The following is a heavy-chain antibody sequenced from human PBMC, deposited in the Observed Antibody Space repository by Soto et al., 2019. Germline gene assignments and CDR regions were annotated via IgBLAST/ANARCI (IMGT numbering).Heavy chain of an antibody. V-gene: IGHV3-30*18. Sequence: GGSLRLSCAASGFTFSTSGMHWVRQAPGKGLEWVAMISHDGSAKYYLDSVQGRFTISRDTSKQTLYLQMDSLKDEDTAIYYCAKDWGSSGCYNWFDPWGQGTLVTVSS. CDR2: ISHDGSAK. D-gene: IGHD6-25*01. J-gene: IGHJ5*02. CDR1: GFTFSTSG. CDR3: AKDWGSSGCYNWFDP.